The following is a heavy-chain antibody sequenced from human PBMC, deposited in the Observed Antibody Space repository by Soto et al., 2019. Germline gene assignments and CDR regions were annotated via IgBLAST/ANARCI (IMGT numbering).Heavy chain of an antibody. CDR2: ISYDGSNK. CDR1: GFTFSSYA. D-gene: IGHD3-3*01. Sequence: QVQLVESGGGVVQPGRSLRLSCAASGFTFSSYAMHWVRQAPGKGLEWVAVISYDGSNKYYADSVKGRFTISRDNSKNTLYLEMNRLEAEDTAVFYCARDEIRFSWAYGMDVWGQGTTVTVSS. V-gene: IGHV3-30-3*01. J-gene: IGHJ6*02. CDR3: ARDEIRFSWAYGMDV.